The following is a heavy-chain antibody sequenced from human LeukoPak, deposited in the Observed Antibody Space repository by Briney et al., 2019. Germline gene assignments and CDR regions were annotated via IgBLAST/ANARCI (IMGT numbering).Heavy chain of an antibody. V-gene: IGHV3-7*01. J-gene: IGHJ4*02. D-gene: IGHD5-12*01. CDR3: VKGRGGYVKYKTFDY. CDR1: GFTFRSYW. Sequence: PGGSLRLSCAASGFTFRSYWMSWVRQAPGKGLEWVSNIQHDGSEKYYVASVKGRFTISKDNAKNSLFLQMNNLRGEDTAVYYCVKGRGGYVKYKTFDYWGQGTLVTVSS. CDR2: IQHDGSEK.